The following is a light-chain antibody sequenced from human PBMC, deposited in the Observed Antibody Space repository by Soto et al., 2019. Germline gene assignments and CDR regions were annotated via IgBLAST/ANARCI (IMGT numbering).Light chain of an antibody. CDR1: QSIINY. V-gene: IGKV3-11*01. CDR2: DAS. CDR3: QQRSSWPLT. Sequence: EIVLTQSPATLSLSPGERATLSCRASQSIINYLAWFQQRPGQAPRLLIYDASNRATGIPARFTGSGSGTDFTLTIRSLEPEDFAVYYCQQRSSWPLTFGGGTKVEI. J-gene: IGKJ4*01.